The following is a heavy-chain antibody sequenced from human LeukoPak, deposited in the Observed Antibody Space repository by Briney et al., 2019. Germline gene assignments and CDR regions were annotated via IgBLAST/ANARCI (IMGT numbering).Heavy chain of an antibody. CDR3: ARGRGSSTSSNWFDP. Sequence: PSETLSLTCTVSGGSINEYYWSWIRQPAGKGLEWIGRIYTTGSTNYNPSLKSRVTMSVDTSKNQFSLKLTSLTAADTAVYYCARGRGSSTSSNWFDPWGQGTLVTVSS. V-gene: IGHV4-4*07. D-gene: IGHD2-2*01. CDR1: GGSINEYY. J-gene: IGHJ5*02. CDR2: IYTTGST.